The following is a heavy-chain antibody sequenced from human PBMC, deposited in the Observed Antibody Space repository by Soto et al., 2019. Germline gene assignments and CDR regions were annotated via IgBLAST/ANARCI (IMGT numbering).Heavy chain of an antibody. CDR1: GGSMNSYY. CDR3: ARSNWFDY. J-gene: IGHJ4*02. D-gene: IGHD4-4*01. CDR2: IYSNRST. V-gene: IGHV4-59*01. Sequence: SETLSLTCTGSGGSMNSYYCTWIRQPPGKGLEWIGYIYSNRSTNYNPTFKSRVTISADTSKNQFSLKLNSVTAADTAVYYCARSNWFDYWGQGTLVTVSS.